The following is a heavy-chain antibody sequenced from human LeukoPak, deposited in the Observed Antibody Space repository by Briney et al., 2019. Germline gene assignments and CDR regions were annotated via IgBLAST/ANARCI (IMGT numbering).Heavy chain of an antibody. Sequence: ASVTVSCTASGYTFSTYYLHWVRQAPGQGLEWMGLINPSSRSTTYAQTFEGRVTMTSDTSTSTVYMELSRLRSEDTAVYYCASSDCSGGSCFILDYWGQGTLVTVSS. CDR3: ASSDCSGGSCFILDY. CDR1: GYTFSTYY. V-gene: IGHV1-46*01. J-gene: IGHJ4*02. CDR2: INPSSRST. D-gene: IGHD2-15*01.